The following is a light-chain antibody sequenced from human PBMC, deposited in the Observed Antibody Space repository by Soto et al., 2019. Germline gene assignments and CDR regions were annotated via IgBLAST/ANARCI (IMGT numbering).Light chain of an antibody. J-gene: IGLJ2*01. Sequence: NFMLTQPHSVSESSGKTVTISCTRSSGSIASNYVQWYQLRPGSAPTTLIYEDNQRPSGVPERFSGSIDSSSNSASLTISGLKTEDEADYYCQSYDSSSVVFGGGTKLTAL. V-gene: IGLV6-57*04. CDR3: QSYDSSSVV. CDR2: EDN. CDR1: SGSIASNY.